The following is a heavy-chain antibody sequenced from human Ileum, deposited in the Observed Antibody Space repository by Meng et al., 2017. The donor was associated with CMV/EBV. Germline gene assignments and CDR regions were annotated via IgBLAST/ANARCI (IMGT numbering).Heavy chain of an antibody. J-gene: IGHJ4*02. CDR3: AREGPTDWGRALDY. V-gene: IGHV4-4*07. Sequence: QVELPESGPGRVKPSETLALTCTVSGGSMSSYYWSWIRQPAGKGLEWIRRIYTSGSSNYNSSLKSRVTMSVDTSKNQISMKLNSVTAADTAVYYCAREGPTDWGRALDYWGQGTLVTVSS. CDR2: IYTSGSS. D-gene: IGHD7-27*01. CDR1: GGSMSSYY.